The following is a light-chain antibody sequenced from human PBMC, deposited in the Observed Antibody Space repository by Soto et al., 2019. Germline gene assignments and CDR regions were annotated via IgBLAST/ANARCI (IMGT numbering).Light chain of an antibody. V-gene: IGLV1-40*01. CDR2: GNN. CDR3: QSYDSSLSGSV. CDR1: SSNIGAPYD. Sequence: QSVLTQPPSVSGAPGQRVTISCTGSSSNIGAPYDVHWYQQLPGTAPKLLIYGNNNRPSGVPDRFSGSKSGTSASLAITGLQAEDEADYYCQSYDSSLSGSVFGGGTNSPS. J-gene: IGLJ3*02.